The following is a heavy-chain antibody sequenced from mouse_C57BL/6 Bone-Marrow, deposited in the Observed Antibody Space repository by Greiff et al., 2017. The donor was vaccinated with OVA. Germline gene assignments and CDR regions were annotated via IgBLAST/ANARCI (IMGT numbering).Heavy chain of an antibody. CDR3: TLYYYGSSYFDY. Sequence: EVQLQQSGTVLARPGASVKMSCKTSGYTFTSYWMHWVKQRPGQGLEWIGAIYPGNSDTTYNQKFKGKAKLTAVTSASLASMELSSLANEDSAVYYGTLYYYGSSYFDYWGQGTTLTVSS. CDR1: GYTFTSYW. CDR2: IYPGNSDT. V-gene: IGHV1-5*01. J-gene: IGHJ2*01. D-gene: IGHD1-1*01.